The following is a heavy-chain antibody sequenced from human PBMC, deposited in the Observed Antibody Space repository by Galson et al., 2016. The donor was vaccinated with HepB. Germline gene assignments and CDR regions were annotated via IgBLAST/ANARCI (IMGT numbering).Heavy chain of an antibody. CDR3: ARVTARGMDV. Sequence: SLRLSCAASGFTFSNYAMSWVRQAPGKGLEWVSVVSAGGGSTFFADAVKGRLAISRDNSESTVFLQVNNLRTEDTAMYYSARVTARGMDVWGQGTTVTVSS. CDR2: VSAGGGST. J-gene: IGHJ6*02. CDR1: GFTFSNYA. D-gene: IGHD6-25*01. V-gene: IGHV3-23*01.